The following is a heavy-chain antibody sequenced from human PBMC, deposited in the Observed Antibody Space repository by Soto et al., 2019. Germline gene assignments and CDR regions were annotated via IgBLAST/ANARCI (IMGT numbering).Heavy chain of an antibody. D-gene: IGHD1-26*01. Sequence: PGESLKISCKGSGYSFTSYWIGWVRQMPGKGLEWMGIIYPGDSDTRYSPSFQGQVTISADKSISTAYLQWSSLKASDTAMYYCARHSRWGWELLGKATRPYYYYGMDVWGQGTTVT. CDR2: IYPGDSDT. V-gene: IGHV5-51*01. J-gene: IGHJ6*02. CDR3: ARHSRWGWELLGKATRPYYYYGMDV. CDR1: GYSFTSYW.